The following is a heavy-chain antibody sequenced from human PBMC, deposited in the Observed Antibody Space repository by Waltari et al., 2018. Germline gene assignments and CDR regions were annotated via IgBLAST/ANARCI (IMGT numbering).Heavy chain of an antibody. CDR1: GLTLSRYT. CDR3: AKDIAPAGTRYFDY. V-gene: IGHV3-23*01. D-gene: IGHD6-13*01. Sequence: EVQLLESGGGLVQPGGSLRLSCVASGLTLSRYTSSWVRQAPGRGLAWVSSIGGSGISTDYADSVKGRFTISRDNSKDTLYLQINSLRAEDTAVYYCAKDIAPAGTRYFDYWGQGTLVTVSS. J-gene: IGHJ4*02. CDR2: IGGSGIST.